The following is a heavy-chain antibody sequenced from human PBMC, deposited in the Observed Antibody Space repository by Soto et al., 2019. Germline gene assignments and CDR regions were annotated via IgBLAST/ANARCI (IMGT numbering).Heavy chain of an antibody. D-gene: IGHD5-12*01. J-gene: IGHJ4*02. V-gene: IGHV1-69*12. Sequence: QVQLVQSAAEVTKPGSSVKVSGKASGGTFSSYAISWVRQAPGQGLEWMGGIIPIFGTANYAQKFQGRVTITADESTSTAYMELSSLRSEDTAVYYCAREDVEMATYDYWGQGTLVTVSS. CDR2: IIPIFGTA. CDR1: GGTFSSYA. CDR3: AREDVEMATYDY.